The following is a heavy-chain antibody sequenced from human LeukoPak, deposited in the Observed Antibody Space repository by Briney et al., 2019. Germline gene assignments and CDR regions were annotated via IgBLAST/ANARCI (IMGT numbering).Heavy chain of an antibody. J-gene: IGHJ5*02. CDR1: GGTFSCYA. Sequence: ASVKVSCKASGGTFSCYAINWVRQATGRGLEWMGWMSPNSDNTGYAQKFQGRVTFTRDTSISTAYMELRSLTSEDTAVYYCARDYGGSSGWFDPWGQGTLVTVSS. CDR3: ARDYGGSSGWFDP. D-gene: IGHD4-23*01. CDR2: MSPNSDNT. V-gene: IGHV1-8*02.